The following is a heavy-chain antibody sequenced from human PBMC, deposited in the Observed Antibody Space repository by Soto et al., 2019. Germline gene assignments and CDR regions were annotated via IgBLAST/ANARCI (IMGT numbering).Heavy chain of an antibody. CDR1: GFTFTRYS. V-gene: IGHV3-21*06. CDR3: ARESEDLTSNFDY. Sequence: VGSLRLSCAASGFTFTRYSMNWVSQAPGKGLEWVSSISSTTNYIYYGDSMKGRFTISRDNAKNSLYLEMNSLRAEDTAVYYCARESEDLTSNFDYWGQGTLVTVSS. J-gene: IGHJ4*02. CDR2: ISSTTNYI.